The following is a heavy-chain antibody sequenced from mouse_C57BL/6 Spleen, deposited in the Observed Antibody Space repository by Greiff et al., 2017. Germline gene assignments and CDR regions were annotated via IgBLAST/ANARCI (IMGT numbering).Heavy chain of an antibody. J-gene: IGHJ3*01. Sequence: VQLKESGAELVRPGASVKLSCTASGFNIKDDYMHWVKQRPEQGLEWIGWIDPENGDTEYASKFQGKATITADTSSNTAYLQLSSLTSEDTAVYYCTTLGRAWFAYWGQGTLVTVSA. CDR3: TTLGRAWFAY. CDR1: GFNIKDDY. V-gene: IGHV14-4*01. CDR2: IDPENGDT.